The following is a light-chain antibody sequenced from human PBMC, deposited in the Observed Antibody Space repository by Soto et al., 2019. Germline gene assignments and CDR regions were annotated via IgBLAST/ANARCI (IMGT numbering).Light chain of an antibody. CDR2: GST. V-gene: IGKV3-20*01. J-gene: IGKJ2*01. CDR3: QLYGSTPPYT. CDR1: QSVSNNY. Sequence: EVVLTQSPGTLSLSPWERATLSCRASQSVSNNYLAWYQQKRVQSPKLLIFGSTDRATGIPDRFSGSGSGKAFTLTISRLEPEDFAVDYCQLYGSTPPYTFGEGNKLELK.